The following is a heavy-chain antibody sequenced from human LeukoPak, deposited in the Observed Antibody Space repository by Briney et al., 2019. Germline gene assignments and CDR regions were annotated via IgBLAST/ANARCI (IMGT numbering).Heavy chain of an antibody. CDR3: AGRPTGYSSGYIH. CDR1: GITFSNYA. J-gene: IGHJ4*02. D-gene: IGHD5-18*01. Sequence: GGSLRLSCVAPGITFSNYAVSWVRQAPEKGLDWVSVISGSAHKIRYADSVKGRFTISRDNSENIVYLQMNNLRVEDTAVYYCAGRPTGYSSGYIHWGQGTLVTVSS. V-gene: IGHV3-23*01. CDR2: ISGSAHKI.